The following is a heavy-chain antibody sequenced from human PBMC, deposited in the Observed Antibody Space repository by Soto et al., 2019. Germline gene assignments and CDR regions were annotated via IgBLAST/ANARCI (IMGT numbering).Heavy chain of an antibody. D-gene: IGHD3-10*01. J-gene: IGHJ4*02. CDR2: IGTAGDT. Sequence: GGSLRLSCAASGFTFSSYDMHWVRQATGKGLEWVSAIGTAGDTYYPGSVKGRFTISRENAKNSLYLQMNSLRAEDTAVYYCARAEAVAGYYGSGSYYNGLDYWGQGTLVTVSS. CDR3: ARAEAVAGYYGSGSYYNGLDY. V-gene: IGHV3-13*01. CDR1: GFTFSSYD.